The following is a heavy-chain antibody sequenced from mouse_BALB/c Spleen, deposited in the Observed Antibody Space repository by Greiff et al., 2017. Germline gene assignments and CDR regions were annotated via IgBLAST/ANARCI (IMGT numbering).Heavy chain of an antibody. Sequence: VQLQESGPGLVAPSQSLSITCTVSGFSLTGYGVNWVRQPPGKGLEWLGMIWGDGSTDYNSALKSRLSISKDNSKSHVFLKMNSLQTDDTARYYCARENSYYFYAMDYWGQGTSVTVSS. D-gene: IGHD2-12*01. CDR2: IWGDGST. J-gene: IGHJ4*01. CDR3: ARENSYYFYAMDY. CDR1: GFSLTGYG. V-gene: IGHV2-6-7*01.